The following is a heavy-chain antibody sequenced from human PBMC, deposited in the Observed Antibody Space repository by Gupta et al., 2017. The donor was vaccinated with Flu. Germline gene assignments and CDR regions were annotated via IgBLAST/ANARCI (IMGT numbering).Heavy chain of an antibody. CDR1: GYTLTELS. CDR3: ATTALTTVTTVSSFDP. J-gene: IGHJ5*02. D-gene: IGHD4-17*01. CDR2: FDPEDGET. V-gene: IGHV1-24*01. Sequence: QVQLVQSGAEVKKPGASVKVSCKVSGYTLTELSMHWVRQAPGKGLEWMGGFDPEDGETIYAQKFQGRVTMTEDTSTDTAYMELSSLRSEDTAVYYCATTALTTVTTVSSFDPWGQGTLVTVSS.